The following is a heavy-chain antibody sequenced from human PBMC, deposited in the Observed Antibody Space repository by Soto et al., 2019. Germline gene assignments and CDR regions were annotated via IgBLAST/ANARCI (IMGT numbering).Heavy chain of an antibody. V-gene: IGHV3-48*03. CDR1: GFTFSSYE. CDR3: ARAGYCSSTSCPLGYYYGMDV. D-gene: IGHD2-2*01. Sequence: GGSLRLSCAASGFTFSSYEMNWVRQAPGKGLEWVSYISSSGSTIYYADSVKGRFTISRDNAKNSLYLQMNSLRADDTAVYYCARAGYCSSTSCPLGYYYGMDVWGQGTTVTVSS. J-gene: IGHJ6*02. CDR2: ISSSGSTI.